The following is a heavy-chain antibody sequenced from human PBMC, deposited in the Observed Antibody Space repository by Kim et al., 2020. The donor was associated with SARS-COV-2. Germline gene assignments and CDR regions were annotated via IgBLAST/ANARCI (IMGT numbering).Heavy chain of an antibody. CDR2: IWYDGSNK. V-gene: IGHV3-33*08. J-gene: IGHJ6*02. Sequence: GGSLRLSCAASGFTFSSYGMHWVRQAPGKGLEWVAVIWYDGSNKYYADSVKGRFTISRDNSKNTLYLQMNSLRAEDTAVYYCARDRGYYGSGSYSGVYGMDVWGQGTTVTVSS. CDR3: ARDRGYYGSGSYSGVYGMDV. CDR1: GFTFSSYG. D-gene: IGHD3-10*01.